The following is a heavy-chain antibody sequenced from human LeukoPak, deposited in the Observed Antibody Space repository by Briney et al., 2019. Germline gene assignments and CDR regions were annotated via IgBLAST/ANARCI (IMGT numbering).Heavy chain of an antibody. J-gene: IGHJ6*02. V-gene: IGHV3-7*01. CDR2: INQDGNEM. D-gene: IGHD3-10*01. CDR1: GFTFSSYW. CDR3: ARDGRLWFEESRMDV. Sequence: GGSLRLSCAASGFTFSSYWMSWVRQAPGQGLEWVANINQDGNEMYYVDSVRGRFTISRDNAKNSLYLQMNSLRVEDTAVYYCARDGRLWFEESRMDVWGHGTTVTVSS.